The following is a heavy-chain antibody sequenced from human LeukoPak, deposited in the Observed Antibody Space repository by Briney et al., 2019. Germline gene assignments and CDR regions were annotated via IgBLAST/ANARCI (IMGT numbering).Heavy chain of an antibody. Sequence: GASVKVSCKASGYTFTSYGISWVRQAPGQGLEWMGWINPNSGGTNYAQKFQGRVTMTRDTSISTAYMELSRLRSDDTAVYYCARVGRSGSYDYWGQGTLVTVSS. D-gene: IGHD1-26*01. J-gene: IGHJ4*02. CDR2: INPNSGGT. CDR3: ARVGRSGSYDY. V-gene: IGHV1-2*02. CDR1: GYTFTSYG.